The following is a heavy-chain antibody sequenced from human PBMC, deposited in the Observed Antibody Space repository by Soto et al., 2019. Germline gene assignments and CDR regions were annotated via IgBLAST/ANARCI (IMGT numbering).Heavy chain of an antibody. CDR3: ASVTTNWNYFLGSYYYGMDV. Sequence: PGESLKISCAASGFTFSSYSMNWVRQAPGKGLEWVSSISSSSSYIYYADSVKGRFTISRDNAKNSLYLQMNSLRAEDTAVYYCASVTTNWNYFLGSYYYGMDVWGQGTTVTVSS. J-gene: IGHJ6*02. CDR2: ISSSSSYI. D-gene: IGHD1-7*01. V-gene: IGHV3-21*01. CDR1: GFTFSSYS.